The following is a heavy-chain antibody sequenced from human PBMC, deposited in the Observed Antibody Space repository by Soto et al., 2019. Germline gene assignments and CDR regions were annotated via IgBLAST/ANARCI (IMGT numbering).Heavy chain of an antibody. J-gene: IGHJ3*02. Sequence: EVQLVESGGGFVQPGGSLRLSCAASGFTMETYWMSWVRQAPGKGLEWVANINQDGSEDYYVDSVRGRFTISRDNGQNSLCLQMSGLRADDTAVYHCARSYGSGSYFSDAFDIWGHGTMVAVSS. CDR3: ARSYGSGSYFSDAFDI. V-gene: IGHV3-7*01. D-gene: IGHD3-10*01. CDR1: GFTMETYW. CDR2: INQDGSED.